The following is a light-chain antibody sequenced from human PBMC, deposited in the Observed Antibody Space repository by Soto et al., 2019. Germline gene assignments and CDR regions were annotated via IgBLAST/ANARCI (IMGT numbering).Light chain of an antibody. V-gene: IGKV3-15*01. J-gene: IGKJ5*01. CDR2: GSF. CDR3: QQYNDRPPIT. CDR1: QSVDNN. Sequence: EIVMTQSPVTLSASPGESATLCCRASQSVDNNVAWYQQKPGQAPRLLIVGSFARATGIPARFSGSGSGSEFTLTISGLQSEDFAVYYCQQYNDRPPITFGQGTRLEI.